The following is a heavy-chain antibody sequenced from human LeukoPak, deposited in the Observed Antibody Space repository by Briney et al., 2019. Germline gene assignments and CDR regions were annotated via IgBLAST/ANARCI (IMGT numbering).Heavy chain of an antibody. Sequence: SETLSLTCTVSGGSISSSSYYWGWIRQPPGKGLEWIGSIYYSGSTYYNPSLKSRVTISVDTSKNQFSLKLSSVTAADTAVYYCAREIGDGYFPYYYYYYMDVWGKGTTVTVSS. CDR3: AREIGDGYFPYYYYYYMDV. CDR1: GGSISSSSYY. J-gene: IGHJ6*03. D-gene: IGHD5-24*01. CDR2: IYYSGST. V-gene: IGHV4-39*07.